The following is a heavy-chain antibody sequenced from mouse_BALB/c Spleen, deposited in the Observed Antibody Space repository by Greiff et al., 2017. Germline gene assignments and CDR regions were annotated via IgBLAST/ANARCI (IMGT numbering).Heavy chain of an antibody. J-gene: IGHJ2*01. CDR1: GFTFSDYY. CDR3: ARQDGNLYFDY. V-gene: IGHV5-4*02. D-gene: IGHD2-1*01. Sequence: EVHLVESGGGLVKPGGSLKLSCAASGFTFSDYYMYWVRQTPEKRLEWVATISDGGSYTYYPDSVKGRFTISRDNAKNTLYLQMSSLKSEDTAMYYCARQDGNLYFDYWGQGTTLTVSS. CDR2: ISDGGSYT.